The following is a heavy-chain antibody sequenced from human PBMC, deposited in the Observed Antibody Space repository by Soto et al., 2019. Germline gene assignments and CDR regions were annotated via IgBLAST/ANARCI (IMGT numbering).Heavy chain of an antibody. CDR1: GYPYTNSY. CDR3: ASDFRTRGWFRQAGNFAMDV. J-gene: IGHJ6*02. CDR2: IHANTGGT. D-gene: IGHD6-19*01. V-gene: IGHV1-2*07. Sequence: QVQLVQSGAEVRKPGASVKVSCKASGYPYTNSYMRWVRQAPGQGLEWMGWIHANTGGTNYAHKFQGRFTMTRDTSVGTVYMELSRLTSDDTAIYFCASDFRTRGWFRQAGNFAMDVWGQGTTVTVS.